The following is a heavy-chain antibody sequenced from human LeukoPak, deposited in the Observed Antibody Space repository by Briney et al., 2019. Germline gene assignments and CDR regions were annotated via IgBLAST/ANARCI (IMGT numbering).Heavy chain of an antibody. D-gene: IGHD3-10*01. CDR1: GYTFTVYY. CDR3: ATAPGGMDV. J-gene: IGHJ6*02. V-gene: IGHV1-2*02. Sequence: ASVKVSCKASGYTFTVYYLHWVRQAPGQGLEWMGWINPNSGGTNYAQNFQGRVTMNRDTSISTAYMELRSLRSDDTAVYYCATAPGGMDVWGQGTTVTVSS. CDR2: INPNSGGT.